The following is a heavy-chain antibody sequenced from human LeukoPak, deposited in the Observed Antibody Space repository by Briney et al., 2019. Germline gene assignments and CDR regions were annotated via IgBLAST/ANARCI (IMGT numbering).Heavy chain of an antibody. CDR2: INHSGST. Sequence: SETLSLTCAVYGGSFSGYYWSWIRQPPGKGLEWIGEINHSGSTNYNPSLKSRVTISVDQSKNQFSLKLTSVTAADTAVYYCARLGGSYFDYWGQGTLVTVSS. J-gene: IGHJ4*02. CDR1: GGSFSGYY. CDR3: ARLGGSYFDY. D-gene: IGHD1-26*01. V-gene: IGHV4-34*01.